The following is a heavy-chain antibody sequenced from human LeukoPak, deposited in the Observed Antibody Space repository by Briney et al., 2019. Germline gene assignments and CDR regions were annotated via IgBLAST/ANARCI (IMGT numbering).Heavy chain of an antibody. V-gene: IGHV1-58*01. CDR2: IVVGSGNT. CDR3: ASPKDSSGYYLGYFDY. Sequence: SVKVSCKASGFTFTSSAVQWVRQARGQRLEWIGWIVVGSGNTNYAQKFQERVTITRDMSTSTAYMELSSLRSEDTAVYYCASPKDSSGYYLGYFDYWGQGTLVTVSS. CDR1: GFTFTSSA. J-gene: IGHJ4*02. D-gene: IGHD3-22*01.